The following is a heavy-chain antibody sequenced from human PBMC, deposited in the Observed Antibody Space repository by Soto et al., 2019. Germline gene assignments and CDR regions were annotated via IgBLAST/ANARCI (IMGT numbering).Heavy chain of an antibody. Sequence: SETLSLTCTVSGGSISSGGYYWSWIRQHPGKGLEWIGYIYYSGSTYYNPSLKSRVTISVDTSKNKFSLKLSSVTAADTAVYYCASLDASSWYFDYWGQATLFGVFS. D-gene: IGHD3-16*01. CDR1: GGSISSGGYY. CDR3: ASLDASSWYFDY. J-gene: IGHJ4*02. CDR2: IYYSGST. V-gene: IGHV4-31*03.